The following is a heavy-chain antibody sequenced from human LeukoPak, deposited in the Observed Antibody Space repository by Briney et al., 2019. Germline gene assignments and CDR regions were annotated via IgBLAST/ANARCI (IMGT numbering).Heavy chain of an antibody. D-gene: IGHD1/OR15-1a*01. CDR2: IDARSGIT. V-gene: IGHV3-23*01. CDR3: AKDFEFKWQQPSDH. J-gene: IGHJ4*02. CDR1: GFTFTIFG. Sequence: GGSLRLSCAAPGFTFTIFGLNWVRQAPGKGPEWVSYIDARSGITYYADSVKGRFTISRDNSKNMLYLQMNTLTAEDTAIYFCAKDFEFKWQQPSDHWGQGTPVTVSS.